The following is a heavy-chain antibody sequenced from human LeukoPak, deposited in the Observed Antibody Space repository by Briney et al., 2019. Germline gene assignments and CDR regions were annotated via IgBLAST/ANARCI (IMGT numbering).Heavy chain of an antibody. D-gene: IGHD1-1*01. CDR3: ARGRTPEFDY. V-gene: IGHV4-30-2*01. J-gene: IGHJ4*02. CDR1: GGSISSGGYS. CDR2: IYHSGST. Sequence: SGTLSLTCAVSGGSISSGGYSWSWIRQPPGKGLEWIGYIYHSGSTYYNPSLKSRVTISVDRSKNQFSLKLSSVTAADTAVYYCARGRTPEFDYWGQGTLVTVSS.